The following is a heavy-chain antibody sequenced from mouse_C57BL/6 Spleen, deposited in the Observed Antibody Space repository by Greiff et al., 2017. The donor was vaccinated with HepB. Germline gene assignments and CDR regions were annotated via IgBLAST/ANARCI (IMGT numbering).Heavy chain of an antibody. Sequence: VQLQQSGPELVKPGASVKISCKASGYSFTGYYMHWVKQSHGNILDWIGYIYPYNGVSSYNQKFKGKATLTVDKSSSTAYMELRSLTSEDSAVYYCARGEIYDGYYYAMDYWGQGTSVTVSS. V-gene: IGHV1-31*01. J-gene: IGHJ4*01. CDR2: IYPYNGVS. CDR1: GYSFTGYY. D-gene: IGHD2-3*01. CDR3: ARGEIYDGYYYAMDY.